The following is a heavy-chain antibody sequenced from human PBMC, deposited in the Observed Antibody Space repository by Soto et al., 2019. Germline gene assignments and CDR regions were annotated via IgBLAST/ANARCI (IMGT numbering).Heavy chain of an antibody. Sequence: EVQVVESGGGLVQPGGSLRLSCAASGFTFSSYSMNWVRQAPGQGLEWVSYISSSSSTKFYADSVKGRFTISRDNARKSLYLQMDSLRAEDTAVYYCARDIDGGGQGTLVTVSS. D-gene: IGHD2-15*01. V-gene: IGHV3-48*01. CDR3: ARDIDG. CDR1: GFTFSSYS. J-gene: IGHJ4*02. CDR2: ISSSSSTK.